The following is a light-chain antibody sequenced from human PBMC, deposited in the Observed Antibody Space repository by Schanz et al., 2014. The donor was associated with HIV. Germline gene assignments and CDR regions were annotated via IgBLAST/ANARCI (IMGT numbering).Light chain of an antibody. J-gene: IGLJ3*02. CDR1: SSDVGNYNL. Sequence: QSALTQPASVSGSPGQSITISCTGTSSDVGNYNLVSWYQQHPGKAPKLMIYDVSSRPSGVSNRFSGSKSGNTASLTISGLQAEDEADYYCSSYAGSNNFWVFGGGTKLT. V-gene: IGLV2-23*02. CDR3: SSYAGSNNFWV. CDR2: DVS.